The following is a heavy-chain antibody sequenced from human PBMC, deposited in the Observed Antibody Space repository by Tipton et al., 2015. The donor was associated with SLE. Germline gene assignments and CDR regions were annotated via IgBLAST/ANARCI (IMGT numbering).Heavy chain of an antibody. CDR2: IYYSGST. Sequence: TLSLTCTVSGDSISNYYWSWIRQPPGKGLEWIGYIYYSGSTNYNPSLKSRVTISVDTSKNQFSLKLSSVTAADTAVYYCARVGGGCSGGSCYQWYFDYWGQGTLVTVSS. CDR1: GDSISNYY. CDR3: ARVGGGCSGGSCYQWYFDY. J-gene: IGHJ4*02. D-gene: IGHD2-15*01. V-gene: IGHV4-59*01.